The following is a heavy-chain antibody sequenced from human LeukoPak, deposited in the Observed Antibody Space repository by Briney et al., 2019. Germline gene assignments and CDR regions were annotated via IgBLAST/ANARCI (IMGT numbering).Heavy chain of an antibody. CDR2: INHSGST. V-gene: IGHV4-34*01. D-gene: IGHD1-26*01. CDR3: ARGYGSGSPIDY. CDR1: GGSFSGYY. Sequence: SETLSLTCAVYGGSFSGYYWSWIRQPPGKGLEWIGEINHSGSTNYNPSLKSRVTISVDTSKNQFSLKLSSVTAADTAVYYCARGYGSGSPIDYWGQGILVTVSS. J-gene: IGHJ4*02.